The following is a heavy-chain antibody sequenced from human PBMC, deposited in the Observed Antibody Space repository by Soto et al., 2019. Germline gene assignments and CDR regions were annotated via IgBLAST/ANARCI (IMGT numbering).Heavy chain of an antibody. V-gene: IGHV1-69*12. Sequence: QVQLEQSGAEVKKPGSSVKVSCKASGGTFSNSAISWVRQAPGQGLEWMGGIMPIFRTPDYAQKFQGRVNIKAEESTSTSSLELSGMRSDDTAIYYCARDKDRAQLGGNYYYILAVWGQGTTVTVSS. CDR2: IMPIFRTP. J-gene: IGHJ6*02. CDR3: ARDKDRAQLGGNYYYILAV. D-gene: IGHD3-3*02. CDR1: GGTFSNSA.